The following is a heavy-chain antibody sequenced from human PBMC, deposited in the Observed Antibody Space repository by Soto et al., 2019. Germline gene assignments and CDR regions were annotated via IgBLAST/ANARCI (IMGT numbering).Heavy chain of an antibody. V-gene: IGHV1-46*01. CDR3: ARVLMVYAIKGAFDI. CDR2: INPSGGST. J-gene: IGHJ3*02. Sequence: ASVEVSCKASGYTFTSYYMHWVRQAPGQGLEWMGIINPSGGSTSYAQKFQGRVTMTRDTSESTVYIELSSLRSEDTAVYYCARVLMVYAIKGAFDIWGQGTMVTVSS. D-gene: IGHD2-8*01. CDR1: GYTFTSYY.